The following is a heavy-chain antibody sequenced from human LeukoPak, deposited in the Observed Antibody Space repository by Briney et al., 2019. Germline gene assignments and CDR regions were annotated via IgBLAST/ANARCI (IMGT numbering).Heavy chain of an antibody. J-gene: IGHJ3*02. CDR2: IWYDGSNK. CDR1: GFTFSSYG. Sequence: PGGSLRLSCAASGFTFSSYGMHWVRQAPGKGLEWVAVIWYDGSNKYYADSVKGRFTISRDNSKNTLYLQMSSLRAEDTAVYYCAKDYGGARIAIAFDIWGQGTMVTASS. CDR3: AKDYGGARIAIAFDI. V-gene: IGHV3-33*06. D-gene: IGHD3-16*01.